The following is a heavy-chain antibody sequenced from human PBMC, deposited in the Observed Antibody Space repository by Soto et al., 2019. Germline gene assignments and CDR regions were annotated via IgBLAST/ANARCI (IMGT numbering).Heavy chain of an antibody. Sequence: GGSLRLSCAASGFTFSSYGMHWVRQAPGKGLEWVAVIWYDGSNKDYADSVKGRFTISRDNSKNTLYLQINTLRAEDTAVYYCAREKDSTMGPSFDSWGQGALVTVSS. J-gene: IGHJ4*02. CDR3: AREKDSTMGPSFDS. V-gene: IGHV3-33*01. CDR1: GFTFSSYG. CDR2: IWYDGSNK. D-gene: IGHD5-18*01.